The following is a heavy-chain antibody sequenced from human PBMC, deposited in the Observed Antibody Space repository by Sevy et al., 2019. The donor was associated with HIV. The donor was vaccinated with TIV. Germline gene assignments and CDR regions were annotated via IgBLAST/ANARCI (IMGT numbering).Heavy chain of an antibody. Sequence: GGSLRLSCAASGFTVSSYYMSWVRQAPGKGLEWVSVVYSGSTTYYADSVKGRFTISRDNSKNTLYLQMNSLRAEDTAVYYCARDYCSTTSCFYYYGMDVWGQGTTVTVSS. D-gene: IGHD2-2*01. CDR2: VYSGSTT. CDR3: ARDYCSTTSCFYYYGMDV. J-gene: IGHJ6*02. CDR1: GFTVSSYY. V-gene: IGHV3-53*01.